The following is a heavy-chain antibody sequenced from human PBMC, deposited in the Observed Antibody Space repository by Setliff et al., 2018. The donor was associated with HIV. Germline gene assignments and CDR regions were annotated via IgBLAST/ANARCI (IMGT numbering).Heavy chain of an antibody. V-gene: IGHV4-59*08. CDR2: VFYNGDT. Sequence: SETLSLTCTVSGGSIRSYYWSWIRQSPGKGLEWIGYVFYNGDTAYNPSLKSTLTISVDTSKSQLSLKLTSVTAADTAVYYCARQMTIPGVAVTPVDYWGQGALVTVSS. D-gene: IGHD3-3*01. CDR1: GGSIRSYY. CDR3: ARQMTIPGVAVTPVDY. J-gene: IGHJ4*02.